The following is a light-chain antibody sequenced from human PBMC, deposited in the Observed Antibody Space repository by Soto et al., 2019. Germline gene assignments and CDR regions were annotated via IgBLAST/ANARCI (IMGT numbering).Light chain of an antibody. V-gene: IGKV1-9*01. CDR2: AAS. J-gene: IGKJ5*01. Sequence: DIQLTQAPSFLSASSGDRVSITCRASQAISSYLAWYQQKPGRAPKLLIYAASTLQSGVPSRFRGSGSGTEFTLTITSLQPEDFETYYCQQLNSFPTTFGQGTRLEIK. CDR1: QAISSY. CDR3: QQLNSFPTT.